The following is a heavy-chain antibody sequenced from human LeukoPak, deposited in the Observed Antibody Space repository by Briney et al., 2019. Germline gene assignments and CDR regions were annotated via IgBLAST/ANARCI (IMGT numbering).Heavy chain of an antibody. D-gene: IGHD5-12*01. CDR2: INVGNGNT. J-gene: IGHJ4*02. CDR1: GYTFTSYA. CDR3: ARGGYSGYESDY. V-gene: IGHV1-3*01. Sequence: ASVKVSCKASGYTFTSYAMHWVRQAPGQRLEWMGWINVGNGNTKYSQKFQGRVTITRDTSASTAYMELSSLRSEDTAVYYCARGGYSGYESDYWGQGTLVTVSS.